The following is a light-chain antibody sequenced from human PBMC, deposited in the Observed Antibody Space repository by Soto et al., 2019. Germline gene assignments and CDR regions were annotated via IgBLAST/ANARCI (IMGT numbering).Light chain of an antibody. CDR3: SSYTTITTVI. CDR2: DVT. V-gene: IGLV2-14*01. J-gene: IGLJ2*01. CDR1: SSDVGAYNY. Sequence: QSVLAQPASVSGSPGQSITISCTGTSSDVGAYNYVSWYHQHHPGKAPELIIYDVTDRPSGVSTRFSGSKSGNTASLTISGLQAEDEGDYYCSSYTTITTVIFGGGTKLTVL.